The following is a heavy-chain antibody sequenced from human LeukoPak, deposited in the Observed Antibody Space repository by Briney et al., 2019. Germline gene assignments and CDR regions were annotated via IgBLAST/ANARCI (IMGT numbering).Heavy chain of an antibody. V-gene: IGHV3-74*01. Sequence: PGGSLRLSCATSGLTFRITWMHWVRQAPGKGLMWVSRMNGEGTTIDYADSVKGRFTVSRDYAKNTLFLQMNNLRTEDTALYFCATARNFRFEYWGQGSLVIVSA. CDR3: ATARNFRFEY. D-gene: IGHD1-7*01. CDR1: GLTFRITW. CDR2: MNGEGTTI. J-gene: IGHJ4*02.